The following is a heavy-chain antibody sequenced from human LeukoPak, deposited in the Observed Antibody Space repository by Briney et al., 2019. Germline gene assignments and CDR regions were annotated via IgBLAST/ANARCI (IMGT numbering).Heavy chain of an antibody. D-gene: IGHD2-2*01. CDR3: ARFPLYYCSSTSCDNYSPRRYGMDV. CDR2: IIPIFDTA. J-gene: IGHJ6*02. V-gene: IGHV1-69*05. CDR1: GGTFSIYA. Sequence: ASVTVSFTAAGGTFSIYAISWVRHAPGQGLEWMGGIIPIFDTANYAQKFQGRGTITTDEATSTAYMELSSLRSEDTAVYYCARFPLYYCSSTSCDNYSPRRYGMDVWGQGTTVTVSS.